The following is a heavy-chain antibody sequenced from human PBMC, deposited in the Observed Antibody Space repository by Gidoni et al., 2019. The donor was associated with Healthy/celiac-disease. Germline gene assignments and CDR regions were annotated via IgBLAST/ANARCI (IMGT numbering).Heavy chain of an antibody. CDR3: ARASGYLRYFDWLSH. D-gene: IGHD3-9*01. V-gene: IGHV1-69*01. J-gene: IGHJ5*02. Sequence: QVQLVQSGAEVKKPGSSVQVSCKASGGTFSSYAFSWVRKAPGHGLAGMGGIIPIFGTANYEQKFQGRVTITADESTSTAYMELSSLRSEDTAVYYGARASGYLRYFDWLSHWGQGTLVTVSS. CDR2: IIPIFGTA. CDR1: GGTFSSYA.